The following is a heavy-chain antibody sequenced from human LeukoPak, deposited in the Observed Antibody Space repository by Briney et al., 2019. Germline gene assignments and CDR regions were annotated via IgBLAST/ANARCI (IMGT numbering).Heavy chain of an antibody. CDR3: ARTPLRGDLEYFQH. Sequence: NPSETLSLTCTVSGYSISSGYYWGWIRQPPGKGLEGIGSIYHSGSTHSNPSLKSRATISVDTSKNQFPLKLSSVTAADTAVYYCARTPLRGDLEYFQHWGQGTLVTVSS. CDR2: IYHSGST. CDR1: GYSISSGYY. D-gene: IGHD4-17*01. J-gene: IGHJ1*01. V-gene: IGHV4-38-2*02.